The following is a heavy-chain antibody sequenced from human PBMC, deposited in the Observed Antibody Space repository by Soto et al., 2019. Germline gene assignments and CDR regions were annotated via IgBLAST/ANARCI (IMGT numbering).Heavy chain of an antibody. Sequence: GGSLRLSCAASVLMFKSYAMNWVRQAPGKGLEWVSVISGSGGSTHYADSVKGRFTISRDNSKNTLYLQMNSLRAEDAAIYYCAKDLHYEFWSGYFHYGMDVWGQGTTVTVSS. CDR1: VLMFKSYA. CDR3: AKDLHYEFWSGYFHYGMDV. D-gene: IGHD3-3*01. CDR2: ISGSGGST. V-gene: IGHV3-23*01. J-gene: IGHJ6*02.